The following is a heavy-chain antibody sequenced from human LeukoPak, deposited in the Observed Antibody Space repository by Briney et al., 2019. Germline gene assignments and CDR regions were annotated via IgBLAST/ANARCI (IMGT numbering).Heavy chain of an antibody. V-gene: IGHV3-15*01. CDR1: GFTFSNAW. D-gene: IGHD4-11*01. CDR3: TTGLTVTTYYYGMDV. Sequence: GGSLRLSCAASGFTFSNAWMSWVRQAPGKGREWGGRIKSKTDGGTTDYAAPVKGRFTISRDDSKNTLYLQMNSLKTEDTAVYYCTTGLTVTTYYYGMDVWGQGTTVTVSS. J-gene: IGHJ6*02. CDR2: IKSKTDGGTT.